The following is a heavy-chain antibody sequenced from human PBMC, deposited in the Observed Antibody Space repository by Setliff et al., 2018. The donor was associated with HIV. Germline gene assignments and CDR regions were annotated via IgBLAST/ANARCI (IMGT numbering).Heavy chain of an antibody. J-gene: IGHJ4*02. D-gene: IGHD1-26*01. V-gene: IGHV3-72*01. CDR1: GFTFSDHY. CDR3: TTDHGEWELRSTQAHRSQTIDY. Sequence: GGSLRLSCAASGFTFSDHYMDWVRQAPGKGLEWVGRSTNKDNSYTTTYAASVKGRFTISRDDSKNTLYLQMNSLKTEDTAVYYCTTDHGEWELRSTQAHRSQTIDYWGQGTLVTVSS. CDR2: STNKDNSYTT.